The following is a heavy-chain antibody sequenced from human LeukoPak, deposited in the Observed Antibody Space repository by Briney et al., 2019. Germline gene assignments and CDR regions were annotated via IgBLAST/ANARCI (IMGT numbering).Heavy chain of an antibody. J-gene: IGHJ4*02. CDR3: ATYSRIVGAPVALDY. Sequence: GASVKVSCKASGYTFTSYAMHWVRQAPGQRLEWMGWINAGNGNTKYSQKFQGRVTITRDTSASTAYMELSSLRSEDTAVYHCATYSRIVGAPVALDYWGQGTLVTVSS. D-gene: IGHD1-26*01. CDR1: GYTFTSYA. CDR2: INAGNGNT. V-gene: IGHV1-3*01.